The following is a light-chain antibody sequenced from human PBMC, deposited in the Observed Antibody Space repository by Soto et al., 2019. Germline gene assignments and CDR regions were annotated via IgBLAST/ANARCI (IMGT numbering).Light chain of an antibody. CDR1: SSDVGGYNY. V-gene: IGLV2-14*01. CDR3: SSYTSISPFV. Sequence: QSALTQPASVSGSPGQSITISCTGTSSDVGGYNYVSWYQQHPGKAPKLMIYEVSNRPSGVSNRFSGSKSGNTASLPISGLQAEDEADYYCSSYTSISPFVFGTGTNVTVL. J-gene: IGLJ1*01. CDR2: EVS.